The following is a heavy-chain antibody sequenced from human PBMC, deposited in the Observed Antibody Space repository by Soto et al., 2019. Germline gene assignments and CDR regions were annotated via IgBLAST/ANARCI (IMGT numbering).Heavy chain of an antibody. CDR3: ARDRPRYYDILTGYSDAFDI. J-gene: IGHJ3*02. CDR2: ISSSSSTI. CDR1: GFTFSSYS. Sequence: PGGSLRLSCAASGFTFSSYSMNWVRQAPGKGLEWVSYISSSSSTIYYADSVKGRFTISRDNAKNSLYLQMNSLRDEDTAVYYCARDRPRYYDILTGYSDAFDIWGQGTIVTVSS. V-gene: IGHV3-48*02. D-gene: IGHD3-9*01.